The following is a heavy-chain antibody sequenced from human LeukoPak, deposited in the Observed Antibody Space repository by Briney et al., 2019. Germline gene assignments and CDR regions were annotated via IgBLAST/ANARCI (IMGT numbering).Heavy chain of an antibody. CDR1: GGSISSYY. CDR2: IYYSGST. Sequence: PSETLSLTCTVSGGSISSYYWSWIRQPPGKGLECIGYIYYSGSTNYNPSLKSRVTISVDTSKNQFSLKLSSVTAAGTAVYYCARDQGKVPNWFDPWGQGTLVTVSS. V-gene: IGHV4-59*01. D-gene: IGHD4/OR15-4a*01. J-gene: IGHJ5*02. CDR3: ARDQGKVPNWFDP.